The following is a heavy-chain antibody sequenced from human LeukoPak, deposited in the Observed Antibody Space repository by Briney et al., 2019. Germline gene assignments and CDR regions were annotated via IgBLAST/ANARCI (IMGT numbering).Heavy chain of an antibody. CDR3: ARAYCGGDSSPRGYFDY. D-gene: IGHD2-21*02. CDR2: IYYSGST. J-gene: IGHJ4*02. CDR1: GGSISSGGYY. V-gene: IGHV4-31*03. Sequence: PSETLSLTCTVSGGSISSGGYYWSWIRQHPGKGLEWIGYIYYSGSTYYNPSLKSRVTISVDTSKNQFSLKLSSVTAADTAVYYCARAYCGGDSSPRGYFDYWGQGTLVTVSS.